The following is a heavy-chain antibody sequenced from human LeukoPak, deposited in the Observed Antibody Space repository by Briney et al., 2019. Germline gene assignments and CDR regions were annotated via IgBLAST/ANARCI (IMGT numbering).Heavy chain of an antibody. CDR3: ARDPLPTMVRVSCFDP. CDR2: ISSSSSYI. CDR1: GFTFSSYS. J-gene: IGHJ5*02. Sequence: GGSLRLSCAASGFTFSSYSMNWVRQAPGKGLEWVSSISSSSSYIYYADSVKGRFTISRDNAKNSLYLQMNSLRAEDTAVYYCARDPLPTMVRVSCFDPWGQGTLVTVSS. D-gene: IGHD3-10*01. V-gene: IGHV3-21*01.